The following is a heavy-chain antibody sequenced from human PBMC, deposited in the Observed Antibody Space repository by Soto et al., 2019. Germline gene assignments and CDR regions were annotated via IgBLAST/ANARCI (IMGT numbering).Heavy chain of an antibody. D-gene: IGHD2-2*01. V-gene: IGHV3-23*01. CDR2: ISDSGST. Sequence: EVQLLESGGALVQPGGSLRLSCAASGFTFSNHAMNWVRQAPGKGLAWVSTISDSGSTYYADSVKGRFTISRDNSKNTLFLQMNSLRAEDSAVYYCARDPGGHYCTSTSCLHFFDHWSQGTLVIVSS. CDR3: ARDPGGHYCTSTSCLHFFDH. CDR1: GFTFSNHA. J-gene: IGHJ4*02.